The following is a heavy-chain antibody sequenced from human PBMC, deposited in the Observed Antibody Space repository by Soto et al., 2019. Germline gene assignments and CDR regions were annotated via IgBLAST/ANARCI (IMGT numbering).Heavy chain of an antibody. J-gene: IGHJ6*02. V-gene: IGHV6-1*01. D-gene: IGHD6-6*01. CDR2: TYYRSKWYN. Sequence: PSQTLSRTCAISGDSVSSNSAAWNWIRQSPSRGLEWLGRTYYRSKWYNDYAVSVKSRITINPDTSKNQFSLQLNSVTPEDTAVYYCARGAEQLVPRYYYYYGMDVWGQGTTVTVS. CDR1: GDSVSSNSAA. CDR3: ARGAEQLVPRYYYYYGMDV.